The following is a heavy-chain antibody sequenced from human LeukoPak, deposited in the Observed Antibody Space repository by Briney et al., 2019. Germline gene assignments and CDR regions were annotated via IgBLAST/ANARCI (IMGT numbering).Heavy chain of an antibody. Sequence: GRSLRLSCAASGFTFSSYGMHWVRQAPAKGLEWVAVIWYDGSNKYYADSVKGRFTISRDNSKNTLYLQMNSLRAEDTAVYYCAKAGLSFWVQLAFYFDYWGQGTLVTVSS. J-gene: IGHJ4*02. CDR2: IWYDGSNK. CDR1: GFTFSSYG. D-gene: IGHD5-18*01. V-gene: IGHV3-33*06. CDR3: AKAGLSFWVQLAFYFDY.